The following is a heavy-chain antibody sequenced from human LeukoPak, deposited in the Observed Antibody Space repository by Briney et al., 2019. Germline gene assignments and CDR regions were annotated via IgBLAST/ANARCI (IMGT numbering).Heavy chain of an antibody. J-gene: IGHJ4*02. CDR1: GYTLTELS. CDR2: FDPADGET. Sequence: ASVNVSCKVSGYTLTELSMHWVRQAPGKGLEWMGGFDPADGETIYAQKFQGRVTMTEDTSTDTAYMELSSLRAEDTAIYYCAGEGSGWLPNFWGQGTLVTVSS. D-gene: IGHD6-19*01. CDR3: AGEGSGWLPNF. V-gene: IGHV1-24*01.